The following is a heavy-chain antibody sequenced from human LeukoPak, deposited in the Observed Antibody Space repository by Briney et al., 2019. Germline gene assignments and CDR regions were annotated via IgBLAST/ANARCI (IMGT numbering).Heavy chain of an antibody. D-gene: IGHD1-26*01. CDR3: ARDLGRYDY. CDR2: INHSGST. CDR1: GGSFSDYY. Sequence: PSETLSLTCAVYGGSFSDYYWSWIRQPPGKGLEWIGEINHSGSTNYNPSLKSRVTMSIDTSKNQFSLRLSSVTAADTAVYYCARDLGRYDYWGHGTLVAVSS. J-gene: IGHJ4*01. V-gene: IGHV4-34*01.